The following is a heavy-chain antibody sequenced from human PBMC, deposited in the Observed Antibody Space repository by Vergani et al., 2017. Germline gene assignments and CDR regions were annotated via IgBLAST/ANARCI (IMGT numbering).Heavy chain of an antibody. V-gene: IGHV3-30*19. CDR2: IGYDVKNT. CDR1: SFTFSDYG. Sequence: QVQLVESGGGVVQPGRSLRLSCATSSFTFSDYGMHWVRQAPGKGLEWVAVIGYDVKNTNYADSVKGRFTISRDNSKNTLYLQIDSLRGEDTAVYFCARDKSKRAPAVMGTYYYYMDVWGKGTKVTVSS. J-gene: IGHJ6*03. CDR3: ARDKSKRAPAVMGTYYYYMDV. D-gene: IGHD3-16*01.